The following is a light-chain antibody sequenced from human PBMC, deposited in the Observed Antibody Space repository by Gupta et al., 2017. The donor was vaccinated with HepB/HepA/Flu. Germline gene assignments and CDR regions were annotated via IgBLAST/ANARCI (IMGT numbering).Light chain of an antibody. CDR1: KLGDKY. J-gene: IGLJ1*01. V-gene: IGLV3-1*01. CDR3: QAWDSSTADV. Sequence: SYDRPQPPPGPGPPGRPAGIPCSGDKLGDKYACWYQQKPGQSPVLVIYQDSKRPSGVPERFSGSNSGNTATLTISGTQAMDEADYYCQAWDSSTADVFGTGTKVTIL. CDR2: QDS.